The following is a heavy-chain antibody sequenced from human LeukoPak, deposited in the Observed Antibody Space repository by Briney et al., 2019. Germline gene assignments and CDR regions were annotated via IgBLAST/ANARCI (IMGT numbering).Heavy chain of an antibody. J-gene: IGHJ4*02. CDR3: ARDRSASIAVVTAEIDY. Sequence: GGSLRLSCAASGFTFSTYSMNWVRQAPGKGLEWVSPISSSSSYIYYADSVKGRFTISRDNAKDSLYLQMNGLRAEDTAVYYCARDRSASIAVVTAEIDYWGQGTLVTVSS. D-gene: IGHD6-19*01. CDR1: GFTFSTYS. V-gene: IGHV3-21*01. CDR2: ISSSSSYI.